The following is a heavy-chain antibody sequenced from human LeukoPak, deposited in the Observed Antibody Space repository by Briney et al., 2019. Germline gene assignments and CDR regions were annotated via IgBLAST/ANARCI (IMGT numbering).Heavy chain of an antibody. CDR2: INHSGST. J-gene: IGHJ4*02. CDR3: ARDGRRYCSSTSCYRDY. Sequence: SETLSLTCAVYGRSFSGYYWSWIRQPPGKGLEWIGEINHSGSTNYNPSLKSRVTISVDTSKNQFSLKLSSVTAADTAVYYCARDGRRYCSSTSCYRDYWGQGTLVTVSS. V-gene: IGHV4-34*01. D-gene: IGHD2-2*01. CDR1: GRSFSGYY.